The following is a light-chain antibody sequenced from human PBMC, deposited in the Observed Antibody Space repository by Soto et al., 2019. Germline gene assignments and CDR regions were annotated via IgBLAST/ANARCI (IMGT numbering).Light chain of an antibody. CDR2: SSN. V-gene: IGLV1-47*02. J-gene: IGLJ3*02. Sequence: QSVLTQPPSASGTPGQRVTISCSGSSSKIGSNYVYWYQQLPGTAPKLLIYSSNQRPSGVPDRFSGSKSGTSASLAISGLRSEDEADYYCAAWDDSLSGPVFGGGTKVTVL. CDR1: SSKIGSNY. CDR3: AAWDDSLSGPV.